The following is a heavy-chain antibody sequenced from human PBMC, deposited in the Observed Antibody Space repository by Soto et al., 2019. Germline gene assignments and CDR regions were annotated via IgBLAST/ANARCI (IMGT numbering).Heavy chain of an antibody. V-gene: IGHV3-30*18. J-gene: IGHJ5*02. D-gene: IGHD1-7*01. CDR2: ISYDGSNK. Sequence: QVQLVESGGGVVQPGRSLRLSCAASGFTFSSYGMHWVRQAPGKGLEWVAVISYDGSNKYYADSVKGRFTISRDNSKNTLYLQMNSLRAEDTAVYYCAKDLGGGWNYELGFTDNWFDPWGQGTLVTVSS. CDR1: GFTFSSYG. CDR3: AKDLGGGWNYELGFTDNWFDP.